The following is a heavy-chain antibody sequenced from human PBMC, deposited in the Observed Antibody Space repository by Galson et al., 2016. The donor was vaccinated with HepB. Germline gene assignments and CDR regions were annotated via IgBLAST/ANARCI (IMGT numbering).Heavy chain of an antibody. J-gene: IGHJ4*02. CDR1: GYPFTTYY. D-gene: IGHD3-22*01. V-gene: IGHV1-46*01. Sequence: QSGAEVKKPGASVKVSCKASGYPFTTYYIHWVRQAPGKGLEWMGTINPSGGSTRNAQDFQGRVTMTRDTSTSTVYMELSSLTFEDTAVYYCARARDNYDTSGSYSHDYWGQGTLVTVSS. CDR3: ARARDNYDTSGSYSHDY. CDR2: INPSGGST.